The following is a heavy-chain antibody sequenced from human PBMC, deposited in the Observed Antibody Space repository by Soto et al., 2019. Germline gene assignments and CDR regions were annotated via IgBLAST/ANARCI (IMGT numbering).Heavy chain of an antibody. CDR3: ARQRAYYYGSGKGYNWFDP. CDR2: INPNSGGT. Sequence: GASVKVSCKASGYTFTGYYMHWVRQAPGQGLEWMGWINPNSGGTNYAQKFQGWVTMTRDTSISTAYMELSRLRSDDTAVYYCARQRAYYYGSGKGYNWFDPWGQGTLVTVSS. CDR1: GYTFTGYY. V-gene: IGHV1-2*04. D-gene: IGHD3-10*01. J-gene: IGHJ5*02.